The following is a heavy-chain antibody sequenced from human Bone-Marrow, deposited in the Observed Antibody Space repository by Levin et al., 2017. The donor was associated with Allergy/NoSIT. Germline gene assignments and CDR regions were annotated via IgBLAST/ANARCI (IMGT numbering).Heavy chain of an antibody. CDR3: TWEKEVYRIHS. CDR1: GLIFGDAW. J-gene: IGHJ4*02. CDR2: IKGGSVGRIR. D-gene: IGHD1-26*01. V-gene: IGHV3-15*01. Sequence: PGGSLRLSCEVSGLIFGDAWMTWVRQAPGKGLEWVGRIKGGSVGRIRDYALPVKGRFTISTEESKNTVYLQMNSLKSENTGMYFCTWEKEVYRIHSWGQGSLVTVS.